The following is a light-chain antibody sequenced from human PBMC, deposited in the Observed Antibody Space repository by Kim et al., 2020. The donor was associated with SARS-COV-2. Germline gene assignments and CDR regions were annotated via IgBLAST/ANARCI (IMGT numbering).Light chain of an antibody. V-gene: IGKV3-20*01. Sequence: EIVLTQSPATLSLSPGERAALSCRASQSVSSSYLAWYQQKPGQAPRLLIYGASSRDTGIPNRFSGSGSETDFTLTITRLEPDDFAVYYCQQYGTSPLAFGGGKELE. CDR1: QSVSSSY. J-gene: IGKJ4*01. CDR3: QQYGTSPLA. CDR2: GAS.